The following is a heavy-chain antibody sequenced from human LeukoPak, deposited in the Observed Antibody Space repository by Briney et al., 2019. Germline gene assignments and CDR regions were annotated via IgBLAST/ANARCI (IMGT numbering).Heavy chain of an antibody. CDR2: IYHGDSDT. D-gene: IGHD3-22*01. CDR3: ARSQVQYYYDSSGYYYFDY. J-gene: IGHJ4*02. V-gene: IGHV5-51*01. Sequence: GESLKISCKGSGYSFTSYWIGWVRQMPGKGLEWMGIIYHGDSDTRYSPSFQGQVTISADKSISTAYLQWSSLKASDTAMYYCARSQVQYYYDSSGYYYFDYWGQGTLVTVSS. CDR1: GYSFTSYW.